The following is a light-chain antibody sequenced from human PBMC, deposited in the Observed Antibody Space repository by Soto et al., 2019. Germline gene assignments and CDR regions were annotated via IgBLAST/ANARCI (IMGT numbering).Light chain of an antibody. CDR3: QQYNNWPPGIT. V-gene: IGKV3-15*01. J-gene: IGKJ3*01. CDR1: QSVSSN. Sequence: EIVMTQSPATLSVSPGERATLSCRASQSVSSNLAWYQQKPGQAPRLLIYGASTRATGIPARFSGSGSGTEFTLTISILQSEDFAVYYCQQYNNWPPGITFGPGTKVDIK. CDR2: GAS.